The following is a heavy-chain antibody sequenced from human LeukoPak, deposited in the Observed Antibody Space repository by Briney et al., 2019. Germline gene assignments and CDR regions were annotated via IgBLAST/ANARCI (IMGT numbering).Heavy chain of an antibody. D-gene: IGHD1-1*01. Sequence: NPSETLSLTCTVSGGSISSYYWSWIRQPPGKGLEWIGYIYYSGSTNYNPSLKSRVTISVDTSKNQFSLKLSSVTAADTAVYYCARHGNGAFVIWGQGTMVTVSS. CDR2: IYYSGST. V-gene: IGHV4-59*08. J-gene: IGHJ3*02. CDR3: ARHGNGAFVI. CDR1: GGSISSYY.